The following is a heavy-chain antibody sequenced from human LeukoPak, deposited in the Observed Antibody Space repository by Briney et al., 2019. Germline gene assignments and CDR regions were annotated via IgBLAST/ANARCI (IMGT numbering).Heavy chain of an antibody. J-gene: IGHJ3*02. CDR3: ASPRYCSGGSCYVDAFDI. V-gene: IGHV1-69*05. CDR1: GGTFSSYA. D-gene: IGHD2-15*01. CDR2: IIPIFGTA. Sequence: SVKLSCKASGGTFSSYAISWVRQAPGQGLEWMGWIIPIFGTANYAQKFQGRVTITTDESTSTAYMELSSLRSEDTAVYYCASPRYCSGGSCYVDAFDIWGQGTMVTVSS.